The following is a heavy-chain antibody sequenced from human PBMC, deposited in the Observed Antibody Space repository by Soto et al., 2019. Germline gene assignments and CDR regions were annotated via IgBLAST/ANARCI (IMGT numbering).Heavy chain of an antibody. CDR1: GYTLSELY. CDR3: ARSIVVVTALDY. D-gene: IGHD2-21*02. CDR2: FDPEDGET. Sequence: ASVKVSCKVSGYTLSELYMHWVRQAPGKGLEWMGGFDPEDGETINAQKFQGRVTMTEDTSIDTAYMELSSLRSEDTAVYYCARSIVVVTALDYWGQGTLVTVSS. V-gene: IGHV1-24*01. J-gene: IGHJ4*02.